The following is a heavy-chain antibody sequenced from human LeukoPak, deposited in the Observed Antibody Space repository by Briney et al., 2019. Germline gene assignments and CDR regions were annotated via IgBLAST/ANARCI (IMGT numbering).Heavy chain of an antibody. CDR2: INHSGST. D-gene: IGHD2-2*01. J-gene: IGHJ6*02. CDR3: ARDVVVVPAAIHYGMDV. CDR1: GGSFSDYF. Sequence: SETLSLTCAVYGGSFSDYFWGWIRQPPGKGLEWIGEINHSGSTYYNPSLKSRVTISVDTSKNQFSLNLSSVTAADTAVHYCARDVVVVPAAIHYGMDVWGQGTTVTVSS. V-gene: IGHV4-34*01.